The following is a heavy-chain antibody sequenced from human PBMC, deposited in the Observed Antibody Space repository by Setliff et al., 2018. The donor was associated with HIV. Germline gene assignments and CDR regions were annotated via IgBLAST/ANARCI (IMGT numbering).Heavy chain of an antibody. J-gene: IGHJ4*02. CDR1: GYTFNIYA. D-gene: IGHD3-16*01. CDR3: AKVGDNADGLDY. Sequence: ASVKVSCKASGYTFNIYAINWVRQAPGQGLEWMGWINTKTAYPMYARDFTGHFVFSLDTSLTTAFLRINSLKAGDTAMYYCAKVGDNADGLDYWGQGTMVTV. CDR2: INTKTAYP. V-gene: IGHV7-4-1*02.